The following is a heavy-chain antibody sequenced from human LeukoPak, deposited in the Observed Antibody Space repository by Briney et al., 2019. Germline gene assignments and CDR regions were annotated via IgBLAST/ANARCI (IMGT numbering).Heavy chain of an antibody. D-gene: IGHD5-18*01. Sequence: GGSLRLSCAASGFTVRSYAMNWIRQSPGKGLEWVSGISGSGTNTYYADSVKGRFTISRDNSKNTLYMQMNSLRAEDTAVYYCAKGDKPVIAMVKFDYWGQGTLVTVSS. V-gene: IGHV3-23*01. J-gene: IGHJ4*02. CDR3: AKGDKPVIAMVKFDY. CDR1: GFTVRSYA. CDR2: ISGSGTNT.